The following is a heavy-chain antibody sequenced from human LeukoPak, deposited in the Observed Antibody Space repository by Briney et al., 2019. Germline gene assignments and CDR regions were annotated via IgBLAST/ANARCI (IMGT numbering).Heavy chain of an antibody. CDR1: GFIFSNDW. V-gene: IGHV3-15*01. CDR2: IKSKTDGGTA. J-gene: IGHJ4*02. CDR3: TTDRHTAMVQFDY. D-gene: IGHD5-18*01. Sequence: WGTLSLSCVASGFIFSNDWMSWVRQAPGKGLEWVGHIKSKTDGGTADYVAPVKGRFTISRDDSKNTLYLQMNSLKIEDTAVYYCTTDRHTAMVQFDYWGQGTLVTVSS.